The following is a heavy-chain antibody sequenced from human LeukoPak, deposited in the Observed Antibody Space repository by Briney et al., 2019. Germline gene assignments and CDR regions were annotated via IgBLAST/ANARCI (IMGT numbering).Heavy chain of an antibody. J-gene: IGHJ4*02. V-gene: IGHV4-4*07. D-gene: IGHD6-19*01. CDR1: GGSISSYY. Sequence: PSGTLSLTCTVSGGSISSYYWSWIRQPAGKRLEWIGRVYISGSINYNPSLKSRVTMSLDTSKNQFSLKLTSVTAADTAVYYCARGVPISSAWYYFDSWGQGTLVTVSS. CDR2: VYISGSI. CDR3: ARGVPISSAWYYFDS.